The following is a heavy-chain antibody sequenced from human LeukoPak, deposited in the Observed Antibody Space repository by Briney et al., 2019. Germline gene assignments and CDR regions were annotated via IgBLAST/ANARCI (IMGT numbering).Heavy chain of an antibody. CDR2: INHSGST. D-gene: IGHD6-13*01. CDR3: ASGRGIAAAGKVSGWFDP. CDR1: GGSFTGYY. J-gene: IGHJ5*02. V-gene: IGHV4-34*01. Sequence: SQTLSLTCAVYGGSFTGYYWSWIRHPPGKGMEWIGEINHSGSTNYNPSLKSRVTISVDTSKNQFSLKLSSVTVADTAVYYCASGRGIAAAGKVSGWFDPWGQGTLVTVSS.